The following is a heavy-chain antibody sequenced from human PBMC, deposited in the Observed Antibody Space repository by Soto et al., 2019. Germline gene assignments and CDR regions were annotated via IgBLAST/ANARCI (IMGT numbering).Heavy chain of an antibody. CDR3: ARDRRVGSCSGGSCTRADY. CDR2: FDPEDGET. Sequence: ASVKVSCKVSGYTLTELSMHWVRQAPGKGLEWMGGFDPEDGETIYAQKFQGRVTMTEDTSTNTAYMELSSLRSEDTAVYYCARDRRVGSCSGGSCTRADYWDQGTLVTVS. J-gene: IGHJ4*02. CDR1: GYTLTELS. V-gene: IGHV1-24*01. D-gene: IGHD2-15*01.